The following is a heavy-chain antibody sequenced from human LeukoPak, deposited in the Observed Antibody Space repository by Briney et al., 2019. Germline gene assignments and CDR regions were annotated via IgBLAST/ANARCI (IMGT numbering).Heavy chain of an antibody. CDR2: IYNIEST. Sequence: SETLSLICTVSGSSISNYHRSWIRQPPGKGLEYIGYIYNIESTYYNPSLKGRVTISADTSKKQFSLKLSSVTAADTAVYYCARGTGGYRFDPWGQGTLVTVSS. J-gene: IGHJ5*02. CDR3: ARGTGGYRFDP. V-gene: IGHV4-59*13. D-gene: IGHD1-1*01. CDR1: GSSISNYH.